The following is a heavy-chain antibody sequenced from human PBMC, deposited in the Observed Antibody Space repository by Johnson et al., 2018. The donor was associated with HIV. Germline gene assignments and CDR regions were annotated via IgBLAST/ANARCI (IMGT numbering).Heavy chain of an antibody. J-gene: IGHJ3*02. CDR3: ARARPGGGESSADAADDAFDI. V-gene: IGHV3-66*01. Sequence: VQLVESGGGVVQPGRSLRLSCAASGFTVSSNYMSWVRQAPGKGLEWVSVIYSGGSTYYADSVKGRFTISRDNSKNTLYLQMNSLRAGDTAVYYCARARPGGGESSADAADDAFDIWGQGTMVTVSS. CDR1: GFTVSSNY. CDR2: IYSGGST. D-gene: IGHD2-21*01.